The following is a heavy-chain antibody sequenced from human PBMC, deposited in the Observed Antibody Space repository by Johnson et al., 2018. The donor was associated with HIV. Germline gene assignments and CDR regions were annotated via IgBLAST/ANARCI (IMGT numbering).Heavy chain of an antibody. V-gene: IGHV3-30*18. J-gene: IGHJ3*02. Sequence: QVQLVESGGGVVQPGRSLRLSCAASRFTFSSYGMHWVRQAPGKGLEWVAVISYDGSNKYYADSVKVRFTISRDNSKNTLYLQMNSLRAEDTAVYYCAKGPYYYDSSDDTDAFDIWGQGTMVTVSS. CDR1: RFTFSSYG. CDR2: ISYDGSNK. CDR3: AKGPYYYDSSDDTDAFDI. D-gene: IGHD3-22*01.